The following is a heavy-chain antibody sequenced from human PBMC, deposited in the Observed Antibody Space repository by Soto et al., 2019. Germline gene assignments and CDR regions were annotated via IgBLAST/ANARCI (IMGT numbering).Heavy chain of an antibody. CDR3: ARVTLAKYYYYGMDV. CDR2: VYSSGTT. Sequence: SETLSLTCTVSGGSINSYWWSWIRQPAGRGLEWIGRVYSSGTTDYNPSLNSRATMSVETSKNQFSLKLSSVTAADTAVYYCARVTLAKYYYYGMDVWGQGTTVTVSS. V-gene: IGHV4-4*07. J-gene: IGHJ6*02. CDR1: GGSINSYW. D-gene: IGHD3-16*01.